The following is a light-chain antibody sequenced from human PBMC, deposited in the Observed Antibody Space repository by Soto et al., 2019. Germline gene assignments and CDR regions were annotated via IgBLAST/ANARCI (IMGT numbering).Light chain of an antibody. Sequence: EIVMTQSPATLSVSPGERATLSCRASQSVSNKLAWYQLKPGQAPRLLIYGASTRATGVPTRCSGSGSGTYFSLTIGSLQFEDFAVYYGLQYYGWPKAFGQGTEVEIK. CDR2: GAS. CDR3: LQYYGWPKA. J-gene: IGKJ1*01. V-gene: IGKV3-15*01. CDR1: QSVSNK.